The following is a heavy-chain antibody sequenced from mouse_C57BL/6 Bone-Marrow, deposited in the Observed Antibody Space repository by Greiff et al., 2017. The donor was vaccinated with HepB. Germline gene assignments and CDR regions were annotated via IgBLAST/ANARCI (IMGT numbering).Heavy chain of an antibody. CDR3: ASHYYGSSSFAY. CDR2: INPDSSTI. J-gene: IGHJ3*01. V-gene: IGHV4-1*01. D-gene: IGHD1-1*01. CDR1: GIDFSRYW. Sequence: EVKLQESGGGLVQPGGSLKLSCAASGIDFSRYWMSWVRRAPGKGLEWIGEINPDSSTINYAPSLKDKFIISRDNAKNTLYLQMSKVRSEDTALYYCASHYYGSSSFAYWGQGTLVTVSA.